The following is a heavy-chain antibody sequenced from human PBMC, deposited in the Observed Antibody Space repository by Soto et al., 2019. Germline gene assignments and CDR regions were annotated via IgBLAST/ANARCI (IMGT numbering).Heavy chain of an antibody. J-gene: IGHJ3*02. V-gene: IGHV3-21*01. Sequence: GGSMRLSCAASGFTFSSYSMNWVRQAPGKGLEWVSSISSSSSYIYYADSVKGRFTISRDNAKNSLYLQMNSLRAEDTAVYYCARGGYCSSTSCYDAFDIWGQGTMVTVSS. CDR1: GFTFSSYS. D-gene: IGHD2-2*01. CDR3: ARGGYCSSTSCYDAFDI. CDR2: ISSSSSYI.